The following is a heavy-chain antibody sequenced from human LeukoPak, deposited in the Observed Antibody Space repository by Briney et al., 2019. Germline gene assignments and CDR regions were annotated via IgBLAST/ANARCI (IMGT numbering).Heavy chain of an antibody. CDR2: IWYDGSNK. D-gene: IGHD6-13*01. CDR3: ARFLPAAESYGMDV. J-gene: IGHJ6*02. CDR1: GFTFSSYG. Sequence: GGSLRLSCAASGFTFSSYGMHWVRQAPGKGLEWVAVIWYDGSNKYYADSVKGRFTISRDNSKNTLYLQMNSLRAEDTAVYYCARFLPAAESYGMDVWGQGTTVTVSS. V-gene: IGHV3-33*01.